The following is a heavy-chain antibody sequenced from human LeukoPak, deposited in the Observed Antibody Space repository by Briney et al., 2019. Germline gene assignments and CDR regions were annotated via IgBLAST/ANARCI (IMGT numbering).Heavy chain of an antibody. Sequence: SETLSLTCTVSGGTISSGSYYWSWIRQPAGKGLEWIGRIYTSGSTNYNPSLKSRVTISVDTSKNQFSLKLSSVTAADTAVYYCARELYYDFWSGLYRAFDIWGQGTMVTVSS. CDR1: GGTISSGSYY. V-gene: IGHV4-61*02. CDR3: ARELYYDFWSGLYRAFDI. J-gene: IGHJ3*02. D-gene: IGHD3-3*01. CDR2: IYTSGST.